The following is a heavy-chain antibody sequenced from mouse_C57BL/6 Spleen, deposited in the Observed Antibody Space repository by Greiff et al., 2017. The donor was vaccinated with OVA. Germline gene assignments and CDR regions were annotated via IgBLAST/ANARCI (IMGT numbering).Heavy chain of an antibody. CDR2: MSYDGSN. Sequence: VQLQQSGPGLVKPSQSLSLTCSVTGYSITSGYYWNWIRQFPGNKLEWMGYMSYDGSNNYNPSLKNRISITRDTSKNQFFLKLNSVTTEDTATYYCARSYGSSHFDYWGQGTTLTVSS. CDR1: GYSITSGYY. J-gene: IGHJ2*01. CDR3: ARSYGSSHFDY. D-gene: IGHD1-1*01. V-gene: IGHV3-6*01.